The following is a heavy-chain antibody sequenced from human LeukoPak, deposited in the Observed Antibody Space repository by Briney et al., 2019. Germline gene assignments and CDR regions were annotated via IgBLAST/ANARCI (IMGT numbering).Heavy chain of an antibody. CDR3: ARDDSHQYYFDY. Sequence: GGSLRLSCSGSGFTLSSYAMHWVRQAPGKGLEFVSAISTNGDDTYYADSVKGRFTISRDNAKNSLYLQMNSLRAEDTAVYYCARDDSHQYYFDYWGQGTLVTVSS. D-gene: IGHD3-22*01. CDR2: ISTNGDDT. J-gene: IGHJ4*02. CDR1: GFTLSSYA. V-gene: IGHV3-64*04.